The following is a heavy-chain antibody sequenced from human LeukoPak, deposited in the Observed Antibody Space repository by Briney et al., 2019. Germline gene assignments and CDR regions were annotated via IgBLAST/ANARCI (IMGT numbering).Heavy chain of an antibody. V-gene: IGHV5-51*01. J-gene: IGHJ6*03. CDR2: IYPGDSDT. D-gene: IGHD3-22*01. CDR3: ARSLVNPDYYYYYMDV. CDR1: GYSFTSYW. Sequence: GESLKISCKGSGYSFTSYWNGWVRQLPGKGLEWMGIIYPGDSDTRYSPSFQGQVTSSADKSISTAYLQWSSLKASDTAMYYCARSLVNPDYYYYYMDVWGKGTTVTVSS.